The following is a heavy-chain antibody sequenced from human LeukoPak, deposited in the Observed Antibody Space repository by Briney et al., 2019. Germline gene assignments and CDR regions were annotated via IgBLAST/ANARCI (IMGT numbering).Heavy chain of an antibody. V-gene: IGHV3-21*01. Sequence: GGSLRLSCAASGFTFSSYSMNWVRQAPGKGLEWVSSISSSSSYIYYADSVKGRFTISRDNAKNSLYLQMNSLRAEDTAVYYCARNGGYDSSGYYLPGDWGQGTLVTVSS. CDR1: GFTFSSYS. D-gene: IGHD3-22*01. CDR3: ARNGGYDSSGYYLPGD. CDR2: ISSSSSYI. J-gene: IGHJ4*02.